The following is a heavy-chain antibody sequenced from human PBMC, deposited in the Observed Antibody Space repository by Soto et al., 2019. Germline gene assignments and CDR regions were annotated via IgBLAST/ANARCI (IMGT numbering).Heavy chain of an antibody. V-gene: IGHV3-23*01. Sequence: GGSLRLSCAASGFTFSSYAMSWVRQAPGKGLEWVSAISGSGGSTYYADSVKGRFTISRDNSKNTLYLQMNSLRAEDTAVYYCAEVSTAMDYYYYGMDVWGQGTTVTVSS. J-gene: IGHJ6*02. D-gene: IGHD5-18*01. CDR3: AEVSTAMDYYYYGMDV. CDR2: ISGSGGST. CDR1: GFTFSSYA.